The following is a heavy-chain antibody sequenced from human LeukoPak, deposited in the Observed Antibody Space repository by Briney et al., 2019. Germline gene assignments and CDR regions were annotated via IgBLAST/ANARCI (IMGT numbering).Heavy chain of an antibody. V-gene: IGHV3-23*01. CDR3: AKNRQQQSYHLFDY. CDR1: GFTFSSYA. D-gene: IGHD6-13*01. Sequence: GGSLRLSCAASGFTFSSYAMSWVRQAPGKGLEWVSDISGSGGSTYYADSVKGRFTISRDNSKNTLYLQMNSLRAEDTAVYYCAKNRQQQSYHLFDYWGQGTLVTVSS. CDR2: ISGSGGST. J-gene: IGHJ4*02.